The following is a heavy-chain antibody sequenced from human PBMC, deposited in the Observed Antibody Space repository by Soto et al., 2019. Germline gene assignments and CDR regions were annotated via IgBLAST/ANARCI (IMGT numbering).Heavy chain of an antibody. CDR1: GGSISSSSYY. CDR3: ARTWIQLLNWFDP. CDR2: IYYSGST. V-gene: IGHV4-39*01. J-gene: IGHJ5*02. D-gene: IGHD5-18*01. Sequence: PSETLSLTCTVSGGSISSSSYYWGWIRQPPGKGLEWIGSIYYSGSTYYNPSLKSRVTISVDTSKNQFSLKLSSVTAADTAVYYCARTWIQLLNWFDPWGQGTLVTVSS.